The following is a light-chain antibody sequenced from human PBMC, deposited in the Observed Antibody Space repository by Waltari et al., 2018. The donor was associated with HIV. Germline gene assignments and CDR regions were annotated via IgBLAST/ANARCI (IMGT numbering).Light chain of an antibody. CDR3: QSYDSRLSGYV. V-gene: IGLV1-40*01. Sequence: QSVLTQPPSVSGAPGQRVTISCTGSSSNIGAGYDVHWYQQLPGTVPKLLIYGNSNRPSGVPDRISGFKSGTSASLAITGLQAEDEADYYCQSYDSRLSGYVFGTGTKVIVL. CDR1: SSNIGAGYD. CDR2: GNS. J-gene: IGLJ1*01.